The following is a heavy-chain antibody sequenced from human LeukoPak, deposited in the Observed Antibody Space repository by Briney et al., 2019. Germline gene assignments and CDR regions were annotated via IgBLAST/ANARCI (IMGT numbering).Heavy chain of an antibody. J-gene: IGHJ5*02. CDR1: GFTFSSYA. Sequence: PGGSLRLSCAASGFTFSSYAMSWVRQAPGKGLEWVSAISGSGGSTYYADSVKGRFTISRDNAKNSLYLQMNSLRAEDTAVYYCARAPWGSSGYYPNWFDPWGQGTLVTVSS. CDR3: ARAPWGSSGYYPNWFDP. CDR2: ISGSGGST. D-gene: IGHD3-22*01. V-gene: IGHV3-23*01.